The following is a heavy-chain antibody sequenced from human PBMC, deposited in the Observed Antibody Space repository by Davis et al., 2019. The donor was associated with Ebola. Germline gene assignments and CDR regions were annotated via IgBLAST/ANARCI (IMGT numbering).Heavy chain of an antibody. CDR2: INSDGSST. CDR3: ARDPWAPTRGIVMGGMEA. V-gene: IGHV3-74*01. D-gene: IGHD2-21*01. J-gene: IGHJ6*02. Sequence: HTGGSLRLSCAVSGFTFSNYWMHWVRQAPGKGLVWVSRINSDGSSTTYADSVKGRFTISRDNAKNTVYLQMNSLRAEDTAVYYCARDPWAPTRGIVMGGMEAWGQGTTVTVSS. CDR1: GFTFSNYW.